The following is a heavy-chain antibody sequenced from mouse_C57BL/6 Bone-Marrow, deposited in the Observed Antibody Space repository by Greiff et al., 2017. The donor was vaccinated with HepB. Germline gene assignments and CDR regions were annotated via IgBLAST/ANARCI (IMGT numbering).Heavy chain of an antibody. J-gene: IGHJ3*01. V-gene: IGHV5-6*01. D-gene: IGHD1-1*01. CDR2: ISSGGSYT. CDR1: GFTFSSYG. CDR3: ARQGGRYYFKGFAY. Sequence: DVHLVESGGDLVKPGGSLKLSCAASGFTFSSYGMSWVRQTPDKRLEWVATISSGGSYTYYPDSVKGRFTISRDNAKNTRYLQMSSLKSEDTAMYYCARQGGRYYFKGFAYWGQGTLVTVSA.